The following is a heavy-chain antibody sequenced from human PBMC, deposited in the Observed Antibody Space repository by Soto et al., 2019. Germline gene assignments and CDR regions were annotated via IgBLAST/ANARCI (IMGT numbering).Heavy chain of an antibody. D-gene: IGHD5-18*01. CDR3: ERANITWIQLWLLWFDP. Sequence: PSETLSLTCAVYGGAFSGYYWSWIRRPPGKGLEWIGEINHSGSTNYNPSLKSRVTISVDTSKNQFSLKPSSVTAADTAVYYCERANITWIQLWLLWFDPWGQGTLVTVSS. V-gene: IGHV4-34*01. CDR1: GGAFSGYY. CDR2: INHSGST. J-gene: IGHJ5*02.